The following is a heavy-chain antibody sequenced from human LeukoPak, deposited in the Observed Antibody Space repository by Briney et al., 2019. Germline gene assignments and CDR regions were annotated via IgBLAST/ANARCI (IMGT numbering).Heavy chain of an antibody. CDR2: ICSVGST. J-gene: IGHJ3*02. CDR3: ARGDYYDIQTAFDI. CDR1: GFTDSSNY. D-gene: IGHD3-22*01. V-gene: IGHV3-66*01. Sequence: TGGSLRLSCAGSGFTDSSNYRRWVGPATGKGWEGGSVICSVGSTYYADPVKGIFTISRYNSKRTLYLQMNSLRAEDTAVYYCARGDYYDIQTAFDIWGQGTMVTVSS.